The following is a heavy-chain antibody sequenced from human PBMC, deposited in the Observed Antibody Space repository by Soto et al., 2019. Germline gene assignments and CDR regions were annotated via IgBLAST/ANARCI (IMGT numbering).Heavy chain of an antibody. CDR2: IYHSGST. J-gene: IGHJ5*02. CDR1: GGSISSGGYS. V-gene: IGHV4-30-2*01. Sequence: QLQLQESGSGLVKPSQTLSLTCAVSGGSISSGGYSWSWIRQPPGKGLEWIGYIYHSGSTYYNPSPKSRVTIPVAGSKKQFSLKLSSVTAAATAVYYCAGAPDRWGQGTLVTVSS. CDR3: AGAPDR.